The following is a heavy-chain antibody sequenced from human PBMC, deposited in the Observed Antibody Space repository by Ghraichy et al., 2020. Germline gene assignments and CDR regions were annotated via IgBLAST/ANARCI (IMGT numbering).Heavy chain of an antibody. CDR2: VSGYNDKT. CDR3: ARDPQFDP. J-gene: IGHJ5*02. V-gene: IGHV1-18*01. Sequence: ASVKVSCKVAGSRFTGHGIIRVPHAAGYGLEWMGWVSGYNDKTSYAQKFQDRVTMTKDTSTNTVYMELKNLTSDDTAVYYCARDPQFDPWGQGTLVTVSS. CDR1: GSRFTGHG.